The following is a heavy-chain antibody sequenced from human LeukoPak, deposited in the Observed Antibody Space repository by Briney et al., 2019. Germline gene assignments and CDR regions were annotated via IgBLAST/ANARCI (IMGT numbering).Heavy chain of an antibody. CDR2: IWGNGATT. Sequence: GGSLRLSCAASGFTFSTHSINWVRQAPRKGLEGVSVIWGNGATTYYADSVKGRFTISRDNFMNMVYLQINSLRVEDTAIYYCAKDQRPDSGYDIDYWGQGTLVTVSS. J-gene: IGHJ4*02. V-gene: IGHV3-23*01. D-gene: IGHD5-12*01. CDR1: GFTFSTHS. CDR3: AKDQRPDSGYDIDY.